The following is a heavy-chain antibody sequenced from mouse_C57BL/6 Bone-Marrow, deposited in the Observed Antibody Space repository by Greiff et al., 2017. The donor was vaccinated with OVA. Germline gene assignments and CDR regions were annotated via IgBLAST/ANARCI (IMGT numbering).Heavy chain of an antibody. D-gene: IGHD2-4*01. CDR3: AREDDYDWYFDV. CDR2: IYPGDGDT. J-gene: IGHJ1*03. V-gene: IGHV1-82*01. Sequence: QVQLKESGPELVKPGASVKISCKASGYAFSSSWMNWVKQRPGKGLEWIGRIYPGDGDTNYNGKFKGKATLTADKSSSTAYMQLSSLTSEDSAVYFYAREDDYDWYFDVWGTGTTVTVSS. CDR1: GYAFSSSW.